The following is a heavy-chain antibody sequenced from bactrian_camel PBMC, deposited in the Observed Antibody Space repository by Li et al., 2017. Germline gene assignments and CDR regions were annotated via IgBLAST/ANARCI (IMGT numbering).Heavy chain of an antibody. CDR1: GLAYSSAC. J-gene: IGHJ4*01. Sequence: QVQLVESGGGSVQAGGSLRLSCVVSGLAYSSACIGWFRQAPGKQREGVASIDRDGRKIYAGSVRGRFTISQDNAKNMLYLQMNSLKTEDTAVYTCAASVYDLGAGRREYKYWGQGTQVTVS. V-gene: IGHV3S53*01. CDR2: IDRDGRK. D-gene: IGHD4*01. CDR3: AASVYDLGAGRREYKY.